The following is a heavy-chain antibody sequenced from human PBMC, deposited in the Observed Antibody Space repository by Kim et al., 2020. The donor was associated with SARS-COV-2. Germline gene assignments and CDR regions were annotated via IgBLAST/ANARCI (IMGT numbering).Heavy chain of an antibody. CDR3: ARSDGDYVPIDY. CDR2: ISSSSSYI. D-gene: IGHD4-17*01. J-gene: IGHJ4*02. V-gene: IGHV3-21*01. CDR1: GFTFSTYS. Sequence: GGSLRLSCAASGFTFSTYSMNWVRQAPGKGLEWVSSISSSSSYIYYTESVKGRFTISRDNAMDSLYLQMNSLRAEDTAVYYCARSDGDYVPIDYWGQGTL.